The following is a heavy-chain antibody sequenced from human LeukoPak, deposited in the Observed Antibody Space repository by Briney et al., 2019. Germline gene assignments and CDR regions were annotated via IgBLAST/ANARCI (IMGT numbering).Heavy chain of an antibody. J-gene: IGHJ2*01. D-gene: IGHD6-13*01. CDR3: ARHSPPYSSTRYLDL. CDR1: GGSISSGSYY. Sequence: PSQTLSLTCTVSGGSISSGSYYWSWIRQPAGKGLEWIGRIYTSGSTNYNPSLKSRVTISVDTSKNQFSLKLSSVTAADTAVYYCARHSPPYSSTRYLDLWGRGTLVTVSS. CDR2: IYTSGST. V-gene: IGHV4-61*02.